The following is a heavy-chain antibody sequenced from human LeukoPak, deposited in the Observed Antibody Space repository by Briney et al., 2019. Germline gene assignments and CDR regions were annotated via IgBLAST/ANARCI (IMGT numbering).Heavy chain of an antibody. D-gene: IGHD6-13*01. Sequence: GRSLRLSYAAAGFTFSSYGMHWVRQAPGKGLEWVAVISYDGSNKYYADSVKGRFTISRDNSKNTLYLQMNSLRAEDTAVYYCAKDHSSSCPDFWGQGTLVTVSS. CDR1: GFTFSSYG. CDR2: ISYDGSNK. V-gene: IGHV3-30*18. CDR3: AKDHSSSCPDF. J-gene: IGHJ4*02.